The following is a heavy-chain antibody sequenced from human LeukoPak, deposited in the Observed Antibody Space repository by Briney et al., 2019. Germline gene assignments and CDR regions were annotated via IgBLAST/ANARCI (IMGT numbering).Heavy chain of an antibody. Sequence: PSETLSLTCSVSSDSISSHSWSWIRQPAGKRLEWIGHISPSGNTNYNPSLKSRVTMSVDTSKNHFSLKLSSVTAADTAVYYCARRPYCYFDLWGRGTLVTVSS. V-gene: IGHV4-4*07. CDR3: ARRPYCYFDL. J-gene: IGHJ2*01. D-gene: IGHD6-6*01. CDR2: ISPSGNT. CDR1: SDSISSHS.